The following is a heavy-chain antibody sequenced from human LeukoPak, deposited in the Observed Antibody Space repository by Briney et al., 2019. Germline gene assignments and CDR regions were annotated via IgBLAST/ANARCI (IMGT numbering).Heavy chain of an antibody. CDR1: GGSFSGYY. J-gene: IGHJ6*03. D-gene: IGHD3-3*01. V-gene: IGHV4-34*01. CDR3: ARTARVAHYYYYMDA. Sequence: SETLSLTCAVYGGSFSGYYWSWIRQPPGKGLEWIGEINHSGSTNYNPSLKSRVTISVDTSKNQFSLKLSSVTAADTAVYYCARTARVAHYYYYMDAWGKGTTVTVSS. CDR2: INHSGST.